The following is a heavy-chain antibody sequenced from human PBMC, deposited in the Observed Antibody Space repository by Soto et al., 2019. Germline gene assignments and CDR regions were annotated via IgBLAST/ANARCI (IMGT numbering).Heavy chain of an antibody. D-gene: IGHD2-15*01. CDR1: GLIFNNYA. J-gene: IGHJ6*02. V-gene: IGHV3-30-3*01. CDR3: ARGHCNGGSCYPFGLDA. Sequence: PGGSLRLSCAASGLIFNNYALHWVRQAPGKGLEWLAMISYDENNKYYADSVKGRFTVSRDNSMNTLYLQMNSLRVEDTAMYYCARGHCNGGSCYPFGLDAWGQGTTVTVSS. CDR2: ISYDENNK.